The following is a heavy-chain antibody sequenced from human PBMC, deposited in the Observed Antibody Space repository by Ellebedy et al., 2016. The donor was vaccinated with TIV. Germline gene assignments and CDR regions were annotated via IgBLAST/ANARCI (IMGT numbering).Heavy chain of an antibody. Sequence: GESLKISCKGSGYSFTSYWIGWVRQMPGKGLEWIGIIYPCYSDTIYSPSFQGQVTIPADKSISTAYLQRSSLKASDTAMYYCARRITMVRGVIRETYAFDIWGQGTMVTVSS. J-gene: IGHJ3*02. CDR1: GYSFTSYW. CDR2: IYPCYSDT. CDR3: ARRITMVRGVIRETYAFDI. V-gene: IGHV5-51*01. D-gene: IGHD3-10*01.